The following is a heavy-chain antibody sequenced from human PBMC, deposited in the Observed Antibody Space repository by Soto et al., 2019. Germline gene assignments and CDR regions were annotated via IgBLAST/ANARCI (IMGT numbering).Heavy chain of an antibody. CDR1: RFALRGYA. V-gene: IGHV3-30*04. Sequence: GGSLRLSCTASRFALRGYAFHWVRQAPGKGLEWVALISFDGSDKAYGYSVRGRFTISRDNSMNTVFLQVDSLRTEDTAVYFCVRAFCSPTSCYHHGGPQYISYYGMDVWGPGTTVTVSS. D-gene: IGHD2-2*01. CDR2: ISFDGSDK. CDR3: VRAFCSPTSCYHHGGPQYISYYGMDV. J-gene: IGHJ6*02.